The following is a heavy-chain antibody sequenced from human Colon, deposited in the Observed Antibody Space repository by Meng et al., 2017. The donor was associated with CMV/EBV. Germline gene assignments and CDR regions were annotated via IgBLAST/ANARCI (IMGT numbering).Heavy chain of an antibody. J-gene: IGHJ6*02. V-gene: IGHV3-11*04. CDR3: ARDRYRYCSSTSCYYYGMDV. CDR1: GFTFSNFY. CDR2: ISGSGTTI. Sequence: GGSLRPSCAASGFTFSNFYMYWVRQAPGKGLEWVAYISGSGTTIQHADSVKGRFTISRDNAKNSLSLQMNSLRAEDTAVYYCARDRYRYCSSTSCYYYGMDVWGQGTTVTVSS. D-gene: IGHD2-2*01.